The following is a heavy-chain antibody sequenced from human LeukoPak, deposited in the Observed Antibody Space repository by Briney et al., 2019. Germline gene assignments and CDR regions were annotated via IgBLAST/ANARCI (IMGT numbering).Heavy chain of an antibody. CDR2: INTDESGT. Sequence: GGSLRLSCAASGFTFSSHWMHWVRQAPGKGLLWVSRINTDESGTSYADSVKGRFTVSRDDSKNTLYLQMNSLRAEDTAVYYCARASGSYDYWGQGTLVTVSS. CDR3: ARASGSYDY. CDR1: GFTFSSHW. V-gene: IGHV3-74*01. J-gene: IGHJ4*02. D-gene: IGHD1-26*01.